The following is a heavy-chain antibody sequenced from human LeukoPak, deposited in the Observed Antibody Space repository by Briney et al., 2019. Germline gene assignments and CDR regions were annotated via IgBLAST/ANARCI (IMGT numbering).Heavy chain of an antibody. CDR3: ARGGIVVVPAAEGFDY. CDR1: GFTFSSYE. V-gene: IGHV3-48*03. CDR2: ISSSGSTI. Sequence: GGSLRLSCAASGFTFSSYEMNWVRQAPGKGLEWVSYISSSGSTIYYADSVKGRFTISRDNVKNSLYLQMNSLRAEDTAVYYCARGGIVVVPAAEGFDYWGQGTLVTVSS. D-gene: IGHD2-2*01. J-gene: IGHJ4*02.